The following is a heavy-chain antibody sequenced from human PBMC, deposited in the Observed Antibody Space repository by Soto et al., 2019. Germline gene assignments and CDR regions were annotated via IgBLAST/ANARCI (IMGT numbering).Heavy chain of an antibody. CDR3: AIGGGDYNYLDY. CDR2: IKSDGSST. J-gene: IGHJ4*02. D-gene: IGHD3-9*01. V-gene: IGHV3-74*01. CDR1: GFLFNTYW. Sequence: EVQLVESGGGLVQPGGSLRLSCAASGFLFNTYWMFWVRHAPRKGLLWVSRIKSDGSSTNYADSVKGRFTISRDNAKKTLYLQMTSPRAEDTAVYYCAIGGGDYNYLDYWGQGILGTVSS.